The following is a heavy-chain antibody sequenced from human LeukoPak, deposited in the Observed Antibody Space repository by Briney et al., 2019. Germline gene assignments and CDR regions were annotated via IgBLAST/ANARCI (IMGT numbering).Heavy chain of an antibody. V-gene: IGHV4-31*03. Sequence: PSQTLSLTCTVSGGSISSGGYYWSWIRQHPGKGLEWIGYIYYSGSTYYNPSLKSRVTISVDTSKNQFSLKLNSVTAADTAVYYCGRGNMIVVVNWGQGTLVTVSS. CDR1: GGSISSGGYY. CDR3: GRGNMIVVVN. CDR2: IYYSGST. J-gene: IGHJ4*02. D-gene: IGHD3-22*01.